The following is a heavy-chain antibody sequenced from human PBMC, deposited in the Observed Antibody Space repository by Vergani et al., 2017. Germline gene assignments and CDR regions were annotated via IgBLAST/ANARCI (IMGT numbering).Heavy chain of an antibody. CDR1: GGTFSSYA. J-gene: IGHJ5*02. V-gene: IGHV1-69*12. CDR2: IIPIFGTA. CDR3: ARTGYCSGGSCYSDNWFDP. D-gene: IGHD2-15*01. Sequence: QVQLVQSGAEVKKPGSSVKVSCKASGGTFSSYAISWVRQAPGQGLEWMGGIIPIFGTANYAQKFQGRVTITADDSTSTAYMELSSLRSEDTAVYYCARTGYCSGGSCYSDNWFDPWGQGTLVTVSS.